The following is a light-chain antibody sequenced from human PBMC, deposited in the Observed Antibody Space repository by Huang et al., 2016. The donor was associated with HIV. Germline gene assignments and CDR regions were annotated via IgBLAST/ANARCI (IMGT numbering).Light chain of an antibody. CDR1: QSILYSSTDTGY. CDR3: QQYYSSPFT. J-gene: IGKJ3*01. CDR2: WAS. Sequence: DIVMTQSPDSLAVSLGARATINCKSSQSILYSSTDTGYLAWYHQKPGQPPKLLIYWASTRESGVPDRFSGSGSGTDFTLTISSLQAEDVAVYYCQQYYSSPFTFGPGTKVDIK. V-gene: IGKV4-1*01.